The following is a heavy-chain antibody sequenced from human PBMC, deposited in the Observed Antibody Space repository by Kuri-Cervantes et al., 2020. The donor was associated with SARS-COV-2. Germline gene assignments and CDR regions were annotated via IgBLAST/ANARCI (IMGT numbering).Heavy chain of an antibody. D-gene: IGHD6-13*01. CDR3: AREADSSNWTIDYFDY. CDR2: ISGSGGST. CDR1: GFTFSSYA. V-gene: IGHV3-23*01. Sequence: GGSLRLSCAASGFTFSSYAMSWVRQAPGKGLEWVSAISGSGGSTYYADSVKGRFTISRDNSKNTLYLQMNNLRAEDTAVYYCAREADSSNWTIDYFDYWGQGTLVTVSS. J-gene: IGHJ4*02.